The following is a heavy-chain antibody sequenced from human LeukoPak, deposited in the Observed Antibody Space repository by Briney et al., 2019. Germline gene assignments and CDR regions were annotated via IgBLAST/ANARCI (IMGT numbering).Heavy chain of an antibody. J-gene: IGHJ5*02. V-gene: IGHV1-69*13. CDR2: IIPIFGTA. CDR3: ARDPVEFVGATTGDWFDP. CDR1: GGTFSSYA. Sequence: SVKVSCKASGGTFSSYAISWVRQAPGQGLEWMGGIIPIFGTANYAQKFQGRVTITADEPTSTAYMELSSLRSEDTAVYYCARDPVEFVGATTGDWFDPWGQGTLVTVSS. D-gene: IGHD1-26*01.